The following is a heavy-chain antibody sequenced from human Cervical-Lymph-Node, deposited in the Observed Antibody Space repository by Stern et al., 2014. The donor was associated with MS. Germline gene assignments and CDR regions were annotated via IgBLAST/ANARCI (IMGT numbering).Heavy chain of an antibody. CDR1: GDSISSYTHY. Sequence: QLQLQESGPGLVKPSETLSLTCAVSGDSISSYTHYWAWIRQPPGQGLEWIGSVYYSGATYYNPSLKSPVTISVDPSKNPFSLGLNSVTAADTAVYYCAKHACTGAACPFDLWGQGTLVTVSS. CDR3: AKHACTGAACPFDL. CDR2: VYYSGAT. D-gene: IGHD2-8*02. V-gene: IGHV4-39*01. J-gene: IGHJ4*02.